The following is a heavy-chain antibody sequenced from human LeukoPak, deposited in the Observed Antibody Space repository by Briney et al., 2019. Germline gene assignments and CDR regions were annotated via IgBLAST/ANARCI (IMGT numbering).Heavy chain of an antibody. CDR3: ARVRSNDYVWGTLSYYFDY. CDR1: GYTFTTYP. Sequence: GASVKVSCKASGYTFTTYPVIWVRQAPGQGLEYMGWINTNTGNPTYAQGFTGRFVFSLDTSVSTAYLQLSSLKAEDTAVYYCARVRSNDYVWGTLSYYFDYWGQGTLVTVSS. V-gene: IGHV7-4-1*02. D-gene: IGHD3-16*01. CDR2: INTNTGNP. J-gene: IGHJ4*02.